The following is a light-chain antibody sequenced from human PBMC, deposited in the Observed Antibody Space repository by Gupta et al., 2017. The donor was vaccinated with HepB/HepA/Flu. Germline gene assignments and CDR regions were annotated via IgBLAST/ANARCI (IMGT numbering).Light chain of an antibody. CDR3: NSRDSSGKYV. V-gene: IGLV3-19*01. CDR1: NLRDYY. J-gene: IGLJ1*01. Sequence: LTQDPAVSVALGQTVRITCQGDNLRDYYASWYRQKTGQAPVLLIYGKIRRPAGIAARFSGSSSADTASLSITGAQAEDEGDYYGNSRDSSGKYVFGSGTKVTVL. CDR2: GKI.